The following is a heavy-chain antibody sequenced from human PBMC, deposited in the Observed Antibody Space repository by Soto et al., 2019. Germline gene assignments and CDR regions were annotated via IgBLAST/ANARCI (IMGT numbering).Heavy chain of an antibody. CDR3: ARDPALSVTTADHYCYYYGMDV. J-gene: IGHJ6*02. Sequence: ASVKVSCKASGYTFTSYYMHWVRQAPGQGLEWMGIINPSGGSTSYAQKFQGRATMTRDTSTSTVYMELSSLRSEDTAVYYCARDPALSVTTADHYCYYYGMDVWGQGTTVTVSS. D-gene: IGHD4-17*01. CDR1: GYTFTSYY. V-gene: IGHV1-46*01. CDR2: INPSGGST.